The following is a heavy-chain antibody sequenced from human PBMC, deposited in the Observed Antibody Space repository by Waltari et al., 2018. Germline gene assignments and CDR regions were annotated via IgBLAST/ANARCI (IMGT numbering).Heavy chain of an antibody. CDR3: ARTRPLSSGWYRRGFDY. J-gene: IGHJ4*02. CDR2: INHSGST. D-gene: IGHD6-19*01. Sequence: QVQLQQWGAGLLKPSETLSLTCAVYGGSFSGYYWSWIRQPPGKGLEWIGEINHSGSTNYNPSPKSRVTISVDTSKNQFSLKLSSVTAADTAVYYCARTRPLSSGWYRRGFDYWGQGTLVTVSS. V-gene: IGHV4-34*01. CDR1: GGSFSGYY.